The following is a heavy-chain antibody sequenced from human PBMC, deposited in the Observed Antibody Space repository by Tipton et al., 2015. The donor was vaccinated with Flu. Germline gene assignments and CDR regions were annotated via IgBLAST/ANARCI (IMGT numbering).Heavy chain of an antibody. V-gene: IGHV3-23*01. CDR2: ISGSGGST. J-gene: IGHJ4*02. CDR1: GFTFSSYA. CDR3: AKALPHLDYYDSSGPVLDY. Sequence: SLRLSCAASGFTFSSYAMSWVRQAPGKGLEWVSAISGSGGSTYYADSVKGRFTISRDNSKNTLYLQMNSLRAEDTAVYYCAKALPHLDYYDSSGPVLDYWGQGTLVTVSS. D-gene: IGHD3-22*01.